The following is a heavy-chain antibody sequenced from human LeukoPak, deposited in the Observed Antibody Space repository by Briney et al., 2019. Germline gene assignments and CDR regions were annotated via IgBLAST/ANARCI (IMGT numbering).Heavy chain of an antibody. J-gene: IGHJ4*02. Sequence: ASVKVSCKASGYTFTTYGMNWVRQAPGQGLEWMGWINTNTGNPTYAQGFTGRFVFSLDTSVSTAYLQISSRKAEDTAVYYCSRDKYYQYDYWGQGTLVTVSS. CDR2: INTNTGNP. CDR1: GYTFTTYG. D-gene: IGHD3-16*01. CDR3: SRDKYYQYDY. V-gene: IGHV7-4-1*02.